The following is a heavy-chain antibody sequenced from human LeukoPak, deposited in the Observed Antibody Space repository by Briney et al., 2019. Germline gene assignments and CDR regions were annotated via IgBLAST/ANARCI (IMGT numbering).Heavy chain of an antibody. CDR1: GFTFSSYE. V-gene: IGHV3-48*03. CDR3: ARDRGYTYGWYIDV. CDR2: ISSSGTTI. J-gene: IGHJ6*03. D-gene: IGHD5-18*01. Sequence: GGSLRLSCAASGFTFSSYEMNWVRQAPGKGLEWVSYISSSGTTIYYADSVKGRFTISRDNAKNSLYLQMNSLRAEDTAVYYCARDRGYTYGWYIDVWGKGTTVTVSS.